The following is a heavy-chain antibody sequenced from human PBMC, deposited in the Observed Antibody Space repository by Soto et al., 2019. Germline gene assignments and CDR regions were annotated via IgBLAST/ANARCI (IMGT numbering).Heavy chain of an antibody. CDR1: GGSISSYY. Sequence: XATLSLTCTVSGGSISSYYWSWIRQPPGKGLEWIGYIYFTGSTNYNPSLKSRVTISVDTSKNQFSLKLNSVTAADTAVYYCARGSCSSASCYTGDYWGQGTLVTVPS. V-gene: IGHV4-59*01. J-gene: IGHJ4*02. D-gene: IGHD2-2*01. CDR3: ARGSCSSASCYTGDY. CDR2: IYFTGST.